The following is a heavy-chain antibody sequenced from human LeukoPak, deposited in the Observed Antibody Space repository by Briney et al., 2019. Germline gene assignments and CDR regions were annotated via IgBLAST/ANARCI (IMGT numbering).Heavy chain of an antibody. CDR3: AKDGPPGITGTELDYYYGMDV. V-gene: IGHV3-30*18. D-gene: IGHD1-7*01. CDR1: GFTFSSYG. Sequence: GGSLRLSCAASGFTFSSYGMHWVRQAPGKGLEWVAVISYDGSNKYYADSVKGRFTISRDNSKNTLYLQMNSLRAEDTAVYYCAKDGPPGITGTELDYYYGMDVWGQGTTVTVSS. J-gene: IGHJ6*02. CDR2: ISYDGSNK.